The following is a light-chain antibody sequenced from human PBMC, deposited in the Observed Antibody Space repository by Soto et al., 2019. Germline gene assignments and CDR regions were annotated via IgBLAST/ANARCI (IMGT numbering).Light chain of an antibody. Sequence: EFVLSQYPAAPPLSPREKRTSLSCAASQNGGSSYLAWYQQRPGQAPRLLIYDASNRATGIPARFSGTGSGTDFTLTISSLEPEDFAVYYCQVRTNWSIAFGRGTRLEIK. CDR3: QVRTNWSIA. J-gene: IGKJ5*01. CDR1: QNGGSSY. V-gene: IGKV3-11*01. CDR2: DAS.